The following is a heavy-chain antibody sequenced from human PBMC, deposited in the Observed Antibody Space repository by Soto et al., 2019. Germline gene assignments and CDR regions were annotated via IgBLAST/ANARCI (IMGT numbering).Heavy chain of an antibody. V-gene: IGHV4-30-2*01. Sequence: SETLSLTCAVSGGSISSGGYSWSWIRQPPGKGLEWIGYIYHSGSTYYNPSLKSRVTISVDRSKNQFSLKLSSVTAADTAVYYCARGLNYGHYSNWFDPWGQGTLVTVSS. CDR1: GGSISSGGYS. D-gene: IGHD4-17*01. CDR3: ARGLNYGHYSNWFDP. J-gene: IGHJ5*02. CDR2: IYHSGST.